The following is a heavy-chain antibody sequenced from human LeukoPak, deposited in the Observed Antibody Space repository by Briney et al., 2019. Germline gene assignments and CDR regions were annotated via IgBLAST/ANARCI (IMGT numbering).Heavy chain of an antibody. Sequence: ASVKVSCKASGYTFTGYYMHWVRQAPGQGLEWMGWINPNSGGTNYAQKFQGRVTMTRDTSISTAYMELSRLRSDDTAVYYCARANGSGSYYPFDYWGQGTLVTVS. CDR3: ARANGSGSYYPFDY. J-gene: IGHJ4*02. V-gene: IGHV1-2*02. D-gene: IGHD3-10*01. CDR2: INPNSGGT. CDR1: GYTFTGYY.